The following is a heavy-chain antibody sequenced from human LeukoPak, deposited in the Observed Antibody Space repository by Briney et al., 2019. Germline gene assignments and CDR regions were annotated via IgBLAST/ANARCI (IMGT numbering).Heavy chain of an antibody. J-gene: IGHJ2*01. Sequence: PSETLSLTCAVYGGSFSGYYWSWIRQPPGKGLEWLSILYSGADTYYADSVKGRFTISRDSSKNTLFLHMNGLRTDDTAIYYCARVGDHYHWYFDLWGRGTRVSVSS. CDR3: ARVGDHYHWYFDL. CDR2: LYSGADT. D-gene: IGHD3-10*01. V-gene: IGHV3-53*01. CDR1: GGSFSGYY.